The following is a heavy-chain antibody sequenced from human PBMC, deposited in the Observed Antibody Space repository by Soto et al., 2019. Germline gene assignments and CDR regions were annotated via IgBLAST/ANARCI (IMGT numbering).Heavy chain of an antibody. CDR1: GGSISSGDYY. CDR2: IYYSGST. CDR3: ARDLALWFGESRPSNWFDP. J-gene: IGHJ5*02. D-gene: IGHD3-10*01. V-gene: IGHV4-30-4*01. Sequence: SETLSLTCTVSGGSISSGDYYWSWIRQPPGKGLEWIGYIYYSGSTYYNPSLKSRVTISVDTSKNQFSLKLSSVTAADTAVYYCARDLALWFGESRPSNWFDPWGQGTLVTGSS.